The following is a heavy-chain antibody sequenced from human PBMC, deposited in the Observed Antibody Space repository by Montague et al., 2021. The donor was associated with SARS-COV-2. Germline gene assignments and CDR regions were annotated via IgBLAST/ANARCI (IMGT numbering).Heavy chain of an antibody. V-gene: IGHV4-59*08. CDR1: GVSVTDYY. D-gene: IGHD5-12*01. Sequence: SETLSLTCTVSGVSVTDYYWSWIRQPPGMGLEWVGDVLYNNGTNFNPSLKSRVAIPVDTSKNQFSLRLTSVTATDTAVYYCARRGYTHSQLDDAFDIWGQGTMVTVSS. J-gene: IGHJ3*02. CDR3: ARRGYTHSQLDDAFDI. CDR2: VLYNNGT.